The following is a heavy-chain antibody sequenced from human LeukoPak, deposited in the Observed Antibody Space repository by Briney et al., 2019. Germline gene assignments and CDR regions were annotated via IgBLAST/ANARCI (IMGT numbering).Heavy chain of an antibody. Sequence: SETLTLTCTVSGGSISSSSYNWGWIRQPQGQGLEWIGSIYYSGSTYYNPSLKSRVTMSVDTSKNQFSLKLSSVTAADTAVYYCATPGVAVAYDAFDIWGQGTMVTVSS. D-gene: IGHD6-19*01. CDR3: ATPGVAVAYDAFDI. V-gene: IGHV4-39*01. CDR2: IYYSGST. J-gene: IGHJ3*02. CDR1: GGSISSSSYN.